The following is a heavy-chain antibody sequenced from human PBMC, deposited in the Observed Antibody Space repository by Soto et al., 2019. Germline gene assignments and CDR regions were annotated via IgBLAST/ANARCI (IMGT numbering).Heavy chain of an antibody. D-gene: IGHD1-26*01. V-gene: IGHV4-31*03. CDR2: IYYTGST. Sequence: QVQLQESGPGLEKPSQTLSLTCTVSGASINTGDYYWSWVRQLPGKGLDWIAYIYYTGSTYYNPSLDSRVAISADTSKNQFSLKVTSVTAADTGVYYCAVLGATTGYWGQGTLVAVSS. CDR3: AVLGATTGY. CDR1: GASINTGDYY. J-gene: IGHJ4*02.